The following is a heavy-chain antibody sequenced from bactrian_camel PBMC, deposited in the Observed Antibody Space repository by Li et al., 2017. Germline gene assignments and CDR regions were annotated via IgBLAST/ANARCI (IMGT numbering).Heavy chain of an antibody. J-gene: IGHJ6*01. CDR1: GLTGSNHC. Sequence: QVQLVESGGGSVQAGGSVRLSCVSSGLTGSNHCLGWFRQAPGKGLEWVSRIDTIGAIAAYADSVKGRFTISRDNAKNTAYLQMNSLKPEDTAMYYCAARGPYCYTKLSVRDFTYWGQGTQVTVS. CDR3: AARGPYCYTKLSVRDFTY. D-gene: IGHD2*01. CDR2: IDTIGAIA. V-gene: IGHV3S1*01.